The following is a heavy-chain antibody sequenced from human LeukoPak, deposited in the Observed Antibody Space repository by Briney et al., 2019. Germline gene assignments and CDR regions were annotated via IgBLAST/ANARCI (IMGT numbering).Heavy chain of an antibody. D-gene: IGHD3-9*01. CDR3: ARQVHYDILTGYEYFDY. V-gene: IGHV5-51*01. CDR1: GYSFTTSW. Sequence: GESLKISCKGSGYSFTTSWIAWVRRMPGKGLEWMGIIYPGDSDTRYSPSFQGQVTISADKSISTTFLQWSSLKASDTAMYYCARQVHYDILTGYEYFDYWGQGTLVTVSS. J-gene: IGHJ4*02. CDR2: IYPGDSDT.